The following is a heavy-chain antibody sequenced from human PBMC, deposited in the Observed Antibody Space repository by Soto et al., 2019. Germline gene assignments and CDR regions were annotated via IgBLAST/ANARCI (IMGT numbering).Heavy chain of an antibody. CDR3: ARRYGDYDSGWRPYYFDS. J-gene: IGHJ4*02. CDR2: IYYSGST. D-gene: IGHD4-17*01. Sequence: PSETLSLTCIVSGGSISSSGSYWGWIRQPPGKGLEWIGSIYYSGSTYYNPSLKSRVTISVDTSKNQFSLKLSSVTAADTAVYYCARRYGDYDSGWRPYYFDSWGQGTLVTVSS. V-gene: IGHV4-39*01. CDR1: GGSISSSGSY.